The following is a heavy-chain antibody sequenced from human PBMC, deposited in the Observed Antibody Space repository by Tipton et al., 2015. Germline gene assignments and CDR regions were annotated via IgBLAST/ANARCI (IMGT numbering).Heavy chain of an antibody. V-gene: IGHV3-21*01. D-gene: IGHD6-13*01. Sequence: SLRLSCTASGFAFSSYAMNWVRQVPGKGLEWVASISSLSIYTNYVESMKGRFTISRDNAKNSLFLQMNSLRAEDTAMYYCARDSPDNSTWYTNYYYYAMDVWGQGTTVAVSS. J-gene: IGHJ6*02. CDR1: GFAFSSYA. CDR2: ISSLSIYT. CDR3: ARDSPDNSTWYTNYYYYAMDV.